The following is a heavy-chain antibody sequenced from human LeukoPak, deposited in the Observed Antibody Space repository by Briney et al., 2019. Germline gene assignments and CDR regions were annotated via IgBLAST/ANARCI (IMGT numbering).Heavy chain of an antibody. V-gene: IGHV3-33*01. J-gene: IGHJ4*02. CDR2: IWSDGSQT. D-gene: IGHD3-16*01. Sequence: PGRSLRLSCAASGFSFSGDAIHWVRQAPGKGLEWVALIWSDGSQTKYAGSVKGRFTVSRDNSKNTAFPQMSGLTVEDTAVYYCAGAAGLGNYLIDYWGQGTLVTVSS. CDR1: GFSFSGDA. CDR3: AGAAGLGNYLIDY.